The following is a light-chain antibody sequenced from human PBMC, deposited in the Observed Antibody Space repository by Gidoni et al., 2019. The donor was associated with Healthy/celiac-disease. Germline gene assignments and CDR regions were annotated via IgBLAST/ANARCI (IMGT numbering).Light chain of an antibody. CDR2: AAS. V-gene: IGKV1-39*01. J-gene: IGKJ4*01. CDR1: QSISSS. Sequence: DIQMTQSPSSLSASVGDRVTITCRASQSISSSLNWYQQKPGKAPKLLIYAASSLQSGVPSRFSGSGSGTDFTLTISSLQPEDFATYYCQQSYSTQLTFGRGTKVEIK. CDR3: QQSYSTQLT.